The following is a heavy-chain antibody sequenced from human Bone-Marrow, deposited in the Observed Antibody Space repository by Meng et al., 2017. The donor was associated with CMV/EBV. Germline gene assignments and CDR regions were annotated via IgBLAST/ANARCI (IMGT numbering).Heavy chain of an antibody. CDR2: IKQDGSEK. J-gene: IGHJ4*02. Sequence: GGSLRLSCAASGFTFSSYWMSWVRQVPGKGLEWVANIKQDGSEKYYVDSVKGRFTISRDNAKNSLFLQINSLRSEDTAVYYCARDKYSNSYDRWGQGSLVTVSS. CDR1: GFTFSSYW. V-gene: IGHV3-7*03. D-gene: IGHD6-6*01. CDR3: ARDKYSNSYDR.